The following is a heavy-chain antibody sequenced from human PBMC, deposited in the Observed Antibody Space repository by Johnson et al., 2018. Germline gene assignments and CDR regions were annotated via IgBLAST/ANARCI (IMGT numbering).Heavy chain of an antibody. CDR1: GFIFSTYS. CDR3: ARRSSSSGLDLDY. CDR2: ISSSSNTM. D-gene: IGHD6-6*01. V-gene: IGHV3-48*02. Sequence: VQLVESGGGLVQPGGSLRLSCVVSGFIFSTYSMNWVRQAPGKGLEWVSYISSSSNTMYYADSVKGRFTISRDNAKNSLYLQMNSLRDEDTAGYYCARRSSSSGLDLDYWGQGTLVTVSS. J-gene: IGHJ4*02.